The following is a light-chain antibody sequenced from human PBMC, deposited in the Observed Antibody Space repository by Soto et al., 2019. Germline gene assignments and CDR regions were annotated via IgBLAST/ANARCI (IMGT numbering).Light chain of an antibody. CDR2: DVS. V-gene: IGKV1-33*01. CDR3: QQYERLPLT. Sequence: DIQMTQSPSSLSASVGDRVTITCRASEDINNYLNWYQQKPGKAPKLLLYDVSNLETGVPSRFSGSGSGTDVTFTISSLQPDDIATSYCQQYERLPLTFGPGTNLEIK. CDR1: EDINNY. J-gene: IGKJ3*01.